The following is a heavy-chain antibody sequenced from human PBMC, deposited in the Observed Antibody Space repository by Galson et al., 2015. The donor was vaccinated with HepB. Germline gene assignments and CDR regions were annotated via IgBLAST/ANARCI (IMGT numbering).Heavy chain of an antibody. Sequence: PALVKPTQTLTLTCTFSGFSLSTSGMRVSWIRQPPGKALEWLARIDWDDDKFYSTSLKTRLTISKDTSKNQVVPTMTNMDPVDTATYYCARGTYYYDSSGYYELYDFDYWGQGTLVTVSS. CDR3: ARGTYYYDSSGYYELYDFDY. D-gene: IGHD3-22*01. CDR2: IDWDDDK. J-gene: IGHJ4*02. V-gene: IGHV2-70*04. CDR1: GFSLSTSGMR.